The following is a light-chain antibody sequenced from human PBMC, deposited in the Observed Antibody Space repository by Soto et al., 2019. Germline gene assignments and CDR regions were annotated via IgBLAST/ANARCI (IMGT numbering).Light chain of an antibody. CDR2: GNN. Sequence: QSVLTQPPSVSGAPGQSVTLSCLRSSSNIGAGYDAQWYQQLPGTAPKPLIYGNNNRPSEVPGRFSGSKSGTSASLAITLLPAEDEADYYCHAYDIRVSTYVLGTGTKVTVL. V-gene: IGLV1-40*01. J-gene: IGLJ1*01. CDR1: SSNIGAGYD. CDR3: HAYDIRVSTYV.